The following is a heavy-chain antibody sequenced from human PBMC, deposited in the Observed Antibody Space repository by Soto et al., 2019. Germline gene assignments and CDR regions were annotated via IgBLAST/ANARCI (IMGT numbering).Heavy chain of an antibody. D-gene: IGHD1-26*01. CDR2: IYYSGST. J-gene: IGHJ4*02. Sequence: QVQLQESGPGLVKPSETLSLTCSVFGGSISGFYWSWVRQPPGKGLEWIGYIYYSGSTNYSPSLNSRVTISLDTSKNQLSLKLTSVTAADTVVYYCARGIVGAPAPVNYWGPGTLVTVPS. CDR1: GGSISGFY. V-gene: IGHV4-59*01. CDR3: ARGIVGAPAPVNY.